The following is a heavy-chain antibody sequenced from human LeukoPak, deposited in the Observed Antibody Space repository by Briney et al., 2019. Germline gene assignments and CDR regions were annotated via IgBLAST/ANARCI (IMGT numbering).Heavy chain of an antibody. Sequence: GGSLRLSCAASGFSFSSYSMNWVRQAPGKGLEWVSSISSSSSYIYYADSVKGRFTISRDNSKNTLYLQMNSLRAEDTAVYYCAKDEVKEEVTIFVYWGQGTLVTVSS. J-gene: IGHJ4*02. CDR3: AKDEVKEEVTIFVY. D-gene: IGHD3-3*01. CDR2: ISSSSSYI. V-gene: IGHV3-21*04. CDR1: GFSFSSYS.